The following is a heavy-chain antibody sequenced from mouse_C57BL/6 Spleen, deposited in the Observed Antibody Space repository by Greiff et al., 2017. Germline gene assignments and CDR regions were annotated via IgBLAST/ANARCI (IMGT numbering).Heavy chain of an antibody. Sequence: QVQLQQSGPELVKPGASVKISCKASGYAFSSSWMNWVKQRPGKGLEWIGRIYPGAGDTNYNGKFTGKATLTADKSSSTAYMQLSSLTSEDSEVYFCAATGAAWFDYWGQGTLVTGSA. D-gene: IGHD4-1*02. CDR3: AATGAAWFDY. CDR2: IYPGAGDT. J-gene: IGHJ3*01. CDR1: GYAFSSSW. V-gene: IGHV1-82*01.